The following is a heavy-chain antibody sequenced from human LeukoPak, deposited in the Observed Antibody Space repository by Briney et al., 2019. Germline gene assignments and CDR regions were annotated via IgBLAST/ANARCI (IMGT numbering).Heavy chain of an antibody. CDR3: ATTSVYSYGYFEY. Sequence: SETLSLTCTVFGGSIRSSSYYWGWIRQPPGKGLEWTGSIYYSGSTYYNPSLKSRVTISVDTSKNQFSLKLSSVTAADTAVYYCATTSVYSYGYFEYWGQGTLVTVSS. V-gene: IGHV4-39*01. D-gene: IGHD5-18*01. CDR2: IYYSGST. J-gene: IGHJ4*02. CDR1: GGSIRSSSYY.